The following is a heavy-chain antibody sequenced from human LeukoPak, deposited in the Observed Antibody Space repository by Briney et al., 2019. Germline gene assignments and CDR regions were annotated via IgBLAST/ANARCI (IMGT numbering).Heavy chain of an antibody. CDR3: AKDLASGYYVFDY. CDR1: GFTFSNYA. CDR2: IRGSGGST. J-gene: IGHJ4*02. D-gene: IGHD3-22*01. Sequence: GSLRLSCVASGFTFSNYAMSWVRQAPGKGLEWVSVIRGSGGSTYYADSVKGRFTISRDNSKNTLYLQMNSLRAEDTAVYYCAKDLASGYYVFDYWGQGTLVTVSS. V-gene: IGHV3-23*01.